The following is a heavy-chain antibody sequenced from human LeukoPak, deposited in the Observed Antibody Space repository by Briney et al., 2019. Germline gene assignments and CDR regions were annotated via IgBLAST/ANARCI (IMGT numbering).Heavy chain of an antibody. Sequence: SVTVSCKASGGTFSSYAISWVRQAPGQGLEWMGVIIPIFGTANYAQKFQGRVTITADKSTSTAYMELSSLRSEDTAVYYCAREYSSGESYAFDIWGQGTMVTVSS. J-gene: IGHJ3*02. V-gene: IGHV1-69*06. CDR3: AREYSSGESYAFDI. CDR2: IIPIFGTA. D-gene: IGHD6-19*01. CDR1: GGTFSSYA.